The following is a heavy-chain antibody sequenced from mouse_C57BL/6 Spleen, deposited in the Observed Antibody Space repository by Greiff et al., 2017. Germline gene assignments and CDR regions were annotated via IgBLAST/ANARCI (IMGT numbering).Heavy chain of an antibody. V-gene: IGHV5-15*01. CDR3: ARQGAVVARDGYFDV. J-gene: IGHJ1*03. Sequence: EVKLVESGGGLVQPGGSLKLSCAASGFTFSDYGMAWVRQAPRKGPEWVAFISNLAYSIYYADTVTGRFTISRENAKNTLYLEMSSLRSEDTAMYYCARQGAVVARDGYFDVWGTGTTVTVSS. CDR2: ISNLAYSI. CDR1: GFTFSDYG. D-gene: IGHD1-1*01.